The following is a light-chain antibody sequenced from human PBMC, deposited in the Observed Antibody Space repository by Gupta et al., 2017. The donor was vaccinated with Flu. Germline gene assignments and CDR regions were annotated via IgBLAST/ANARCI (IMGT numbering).Light chain of an antibody. CDR2: AAS. CDR1: QGISAW. J-gene: IGKJ1*01. CDR3: QRTDNFPWT. Sequence: GDTVTITCRASQGISAWLAWYQQKPVKAPKLLMSAASSLESGVPTRFSGSGSGTDFTLTISRLQPEDFATYYCQRTDNFPWTFGQGTKVEIK. V-gene: IGKV1-12*01.